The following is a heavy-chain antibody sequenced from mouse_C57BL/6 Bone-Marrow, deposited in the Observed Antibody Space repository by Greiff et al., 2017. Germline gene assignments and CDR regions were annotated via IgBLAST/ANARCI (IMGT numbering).Heavy chain of an antibody. CDR2: IDPSDSET. Sequence: QVQLQQPGAELVRPGSSVKLSCKASGYTFTSYWMHWVKQRPIQGLEWIGNIDPSDSETHYNQKFKDKATLTVDKSSSTADMQLISLTSEDSAVYYCARRGIYYGFAYWGQGTLVTVSA. CDR3: ARRGIYYGFAY. CDR1: GYTFTSYW. D-gene: IGHD2-1*01. V-gene: IGHV1-52*01. J-gene: IGHJ3*01.